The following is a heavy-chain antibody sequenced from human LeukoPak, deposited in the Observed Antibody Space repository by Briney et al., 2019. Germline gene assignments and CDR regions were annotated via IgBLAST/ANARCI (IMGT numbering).Heavy chain of an antibody. J-gene: IGHJ4*02. Sequence: QPGGSLRLSCEASGFTLSSSWMTWVRQAPGKGLEWVANIKEDGSEKYYVDSVKGRFTISRDNAKNSLYLQMNSLRAEDTAVYYCARDRRAHGYWGQGTLVTVSS. V-gene: IGHV3-7*03. CDR3: ARDRRAHGY. CDR1: GFTLSSSW. CDR2: IKEDGSEK.